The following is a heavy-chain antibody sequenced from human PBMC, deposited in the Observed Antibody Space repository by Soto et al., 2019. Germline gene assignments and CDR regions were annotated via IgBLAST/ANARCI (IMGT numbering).Heavy chain of an antibody. Sequence: GGSLRLSCAASGFTFSNYGMHWVRQAPGKGLEWVAVTSYDGNDKYYIDSVKGRFSISRDNAKNSLYLQMNSLRAEDTAVYYCARDQLYYNDISGRPLNAFDVWGQGTMVTVSS. CDR3: ARDQLYYNDISGRPLNAFDV. CDR2: TSYDGNDK. J-gene: IGHJ3*01. V-gene: IGHV3-33*01. CDR1: GFTFSNYG. D-gene: IGHD3-22*01.